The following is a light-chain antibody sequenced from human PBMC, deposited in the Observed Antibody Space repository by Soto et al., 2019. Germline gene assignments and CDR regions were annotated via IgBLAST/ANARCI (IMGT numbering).Light chain of an antibody. CDR1: SSDVGGYNY. CDR3: CSYAGSYTHVV. J-gene: IGLJ2*01. Sequence: QSALTQPRSVSGSPGQSVTISCTGTSSDVGGYNYVSWYQQHPGKAPKLMIYDVSKRPSGVPDRFSGSKSGNTASLTISGLQAEDEADYYCCSYAGSYTHVVFGGGTKPNVL. V-gene: IGLV2-11*01. CDR2: DVS.